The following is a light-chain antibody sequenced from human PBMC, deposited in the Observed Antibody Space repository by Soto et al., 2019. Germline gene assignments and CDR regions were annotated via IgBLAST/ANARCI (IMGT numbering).Light chain of an antibody. CDR3: TSSTTDSLYV. CDR1: SSDVGGSKY. CDR2: KVS. Sequence: LTQPASVSGSPGQSITISCTGTSSDVGGSKYVSWYQQYPGKVPKLLINKVSNRPSGVSNRFSGSKSGNTAPLTISGLLAEDEADYFCTSSTTDSLYVFGTGTKVTV. V-gene: IGLV2-14*01. J-gene: IGLJ1*01.